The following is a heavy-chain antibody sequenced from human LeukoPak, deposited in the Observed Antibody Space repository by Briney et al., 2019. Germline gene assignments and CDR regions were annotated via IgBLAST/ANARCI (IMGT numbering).Heavy chain of an antibody. Sequence: GGSLRLSCAASGFTFSSYAMSWVRQAPGKGLEWVSAISSSGGSTYYAGSVKGRFTISRDNSKNTLYLQMNSLRAEDTAVYYCAKTVGYDSSGYYSDFDYWGQGTLVTVSS. CDR2: ISSSGGST. V-gene: IGHV3-23*01. J-gene: IGHJ4*02. CDR1: GFTFSSYA. CDR3: AKTVGYDSSGYYSDFDY. D-gene: IGHD3-22*01.